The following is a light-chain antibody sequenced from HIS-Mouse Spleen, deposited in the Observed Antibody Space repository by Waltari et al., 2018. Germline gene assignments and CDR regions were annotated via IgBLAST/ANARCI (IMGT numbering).Light chain of an antibody. J-gene: IGLJ2*01. Sequence: QSALTQPRSVSGSPGQSVTISCTGTSRDFGGYNYFSWYQQHPGKAPKLMIYDVSKRPSGVPDRFSGSKSGNTASLTISGLQAEDEADYYCCSYAGSYTLVFGGGTKLTVL. V-gene: IGLV2-11*01. CDR3: CSYAGSYTLV. CDR1: SRDFGGYNY. CDR2: DVS.